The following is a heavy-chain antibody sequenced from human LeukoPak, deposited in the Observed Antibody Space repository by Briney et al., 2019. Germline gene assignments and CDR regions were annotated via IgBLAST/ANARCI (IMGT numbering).Heavy chain of an antibody. J-gene: IGHJ5*02. V-gene: IGHV4-4*02. CDR2: INHSGST. D-gene: IGHD2-15*01. CDR1: GGSISSNNW. CDR3: ARDGSCSGGSCYSGNWFDP. Sequence: SGTLSLTCVVSGGSISSNNWWSWVRQSPGKGLEWIGEINHSGSTNYNPSLKSRVTILVDKSKNQFSLKLSSVTAADTAVYYCARDGSCSGGSCYSGNWFDPWGQGTLVTVSS.